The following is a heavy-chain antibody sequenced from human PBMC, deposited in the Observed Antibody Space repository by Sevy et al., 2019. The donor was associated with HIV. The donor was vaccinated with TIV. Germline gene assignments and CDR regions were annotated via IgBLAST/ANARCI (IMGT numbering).Heavy chain of an antibody. Sequence: GGSLRLSCAASGFTFSSYAMHWVRQAPGKGLEWVAVISYDGSNKYYADSVKGRFTISRDNSKNTLYLQMNSLRAEDTAVYYCARSYDFCSGYYTDYYYGMDVWGQGTTVTVSS. CDR1: GFTFSSYA. V-gene: IGHV3-30-3*01. D-gene: IGHD3-3*01. CDR3: ARSYDFCSGYYTDYYYGMDV. J-gene: IGHJ6*02. CDR2: ISYDGSNK.